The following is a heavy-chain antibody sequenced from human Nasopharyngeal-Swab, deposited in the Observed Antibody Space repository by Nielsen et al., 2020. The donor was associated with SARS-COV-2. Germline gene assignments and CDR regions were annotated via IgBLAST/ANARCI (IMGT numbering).Heavy chain of an antibody. CDR1: GYTFTSYY. CDR2: INPSGGST. J-gene: IGHJ4*02. V-gene: IGHV1-46*01. Sequence: ASVKVSCKASGYTFTSYYMHWVRQAPGQGLEWMGIINPSGGSTSYAQKFQGRVTMTRDTSTSTVYMELRSLRSEDTAVYYCARGYCSSTSCYVRGNYFDYWGQGTLVTVSS. CDR3: ARGYCSSTSCYVRGNYFDY. D-gene: IGHD2-2*01.